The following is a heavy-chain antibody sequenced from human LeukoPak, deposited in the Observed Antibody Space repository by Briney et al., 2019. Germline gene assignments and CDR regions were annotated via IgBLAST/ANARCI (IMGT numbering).Heavy chain of an antibody. CDR3: AAKYYDYAWGSYRAYYFDY. Sequence: SVKVSCKASGSTFTSSAMQWVRQARGQRLEWIGWIVVGSGNTNYAQKFQERVTITRDMSTSTAYMELSSLRSEDTAVYYCAAKYYDYAWGSYRAYYFDYWGQGTLVTVSS. CDR2: IVVGSGNT. V-gene: IGHV1-58*02. J-gene: IGHJ4*02. CDR1: GSTFTSSA. D-gene: IGHD3-16*02.